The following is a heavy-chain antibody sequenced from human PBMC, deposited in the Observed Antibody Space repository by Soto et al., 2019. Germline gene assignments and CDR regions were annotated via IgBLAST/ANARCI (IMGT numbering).Heavy chain of an antibody. Sequence: PSETLSLTYAVSGGSISSGGYSWSRIRQPPGKGLEWIGYIYHSGSTYYNPSLKSRVTISVDRSKNQFSLKLSSVTAADTAVYYCSRVPGPWGQGTLVTVSS. J-gene: IGHJ5*02. V-gene: IGHV4-30-2*01. CDR1: GGSISSGGYS. CDR2: IYHSGST. CDR3: SRVPGP.